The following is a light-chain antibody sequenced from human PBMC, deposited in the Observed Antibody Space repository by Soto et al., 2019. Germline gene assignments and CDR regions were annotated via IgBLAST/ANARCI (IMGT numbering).Light chain of an antibody. V-gene: IGKV1-5*01. CDR2: DAS. CDR1: QTIINW. CDR3: QQYNTYST. J-gene: IGKJ5*01. Sequence: DIQMTQSPSTLSASVVDMVTITFRASQTIINWLGWYQVKPGKAPKLLMHDASSLESGVPSRFSGNGSGKEFTLTISSLQPDDFATYYCQQYNTYSTFGQGTRLEIK.